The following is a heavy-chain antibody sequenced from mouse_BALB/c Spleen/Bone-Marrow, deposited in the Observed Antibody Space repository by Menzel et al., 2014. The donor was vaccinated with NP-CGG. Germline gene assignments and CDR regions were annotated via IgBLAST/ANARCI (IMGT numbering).Heavy chain of an antibody. CDR3: ARAKDDVDKRAWLAY. CDR2: VYPGSGST. CDR1: GYTFTDHV. Sequence: QVTLKVCGPELVKPGASVKMSCKASGYTFTDHVISWVKQRTGQGLEWIGEVYPGSGSTYHNEKFKGKATLTTDKSSNTAYMQLSSLTSEDSAVYFCARAKDDVDKRAWLAYWGQGTPVTVSA. V-gene: IGHV1-77*01. J-gene: IGHJ3*01.